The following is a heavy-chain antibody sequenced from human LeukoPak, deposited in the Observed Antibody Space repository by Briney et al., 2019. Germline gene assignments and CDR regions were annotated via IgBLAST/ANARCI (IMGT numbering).Heavy chain of an antibody. D-gene: IGHD1-26*01. Sequence: GGSLRLSCAASGFTFSSYAMSWVRQTPGKGLEWVSVISGSGGSTYYTDSVKGRFTISRDNSKNTLYLQMNSLRAEDTAVYYRARTSTIVVFFDYWGREPWSPSPQ. CDR3: ARTSTIVVFFDY. CDR2: ISGSGGST. CDR1: GFTFSSYA. V-gene: IGHV3-23*01. J-gene: IGHJ4*02.